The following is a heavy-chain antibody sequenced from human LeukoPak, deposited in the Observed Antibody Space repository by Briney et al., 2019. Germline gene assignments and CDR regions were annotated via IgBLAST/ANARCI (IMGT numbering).Heavy chain of an antibody. D-gene: IGHD6-13*01. Sequence: GESLKISCKGSGYSFTSYWISWVRQLPGKGLEWMGRIDPSDSYTNYSPSFQGHVTISADKSISTAYLQWSSLKASDTAMYYCARLGGSSWYVGDYWGQGTLVTVSS. J-gene: IGHJ4*02. V-gene: IGHV5-10-1*01. CDR1: GYSFTSYW. CDR2: IDPSDSYT. CDR3: ARLGGSSWYVGDY.